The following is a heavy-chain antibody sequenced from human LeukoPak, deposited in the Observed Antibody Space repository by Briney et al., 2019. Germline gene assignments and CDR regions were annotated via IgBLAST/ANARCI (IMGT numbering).Heavy chain of an antibody. CDR1: GFTVSSNY. Sequence: GGSLRLSCAASGFTVSSNYMSWVRQAPGKGLEWVSVIYSGGSTYYADSVKGRFTISRDNSKNTLYLQMNSLRAEDTAVYYCARDLFGELFAFDIWGQGTMVTVSS. D-gene: IGHD3-10*02. J-gene: IGHJ3*02. CDR3: ARDLFGELFAFDI. CDR2: IYSGGST. V-gene: IGHV3-53*01.